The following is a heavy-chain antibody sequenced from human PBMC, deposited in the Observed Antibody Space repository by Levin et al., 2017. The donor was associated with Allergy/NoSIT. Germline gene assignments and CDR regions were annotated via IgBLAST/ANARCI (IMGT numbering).Heavy chain of an antibody. CDR3: TGEAETAMAF. D-gene: IGHD5-18*01. J-gene: IGHJ4*02. CDR2: INHDGSDT. V-gene: IGHV3-74*01. CDR1: GFTFSSHW. Sequence: PGESLKISCAASGFTFSSHWLHWVRQAPGKGLEWVSGINHDGSDTRDADSVKGRFTISRDNAINTLYLQMNSLRAEDTAVYYCTGEAETAMAFWGQGTLVTVSS.